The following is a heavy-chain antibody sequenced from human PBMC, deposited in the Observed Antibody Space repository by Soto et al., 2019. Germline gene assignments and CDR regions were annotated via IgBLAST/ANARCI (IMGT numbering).Heavy chain of an antibody. CDR3: ARDHRLAAMVTLFDY. J-gene: IGHJ4*02. CDR1: GGTFSSYA. D-gene: IGHD5-18*01. Sequence: SVKVSCKASGGTFSSYAISWVRQAPGQGLEWMGGIIPIFGTANYAQKFQGRVTITADESTSTAYMELSSLRSEDTAAYYCARDHRLAAMVTLFDYWGQGTLVTVSS. CDR2: IIPIFGTA. V-gene: IGHV1-69*13.